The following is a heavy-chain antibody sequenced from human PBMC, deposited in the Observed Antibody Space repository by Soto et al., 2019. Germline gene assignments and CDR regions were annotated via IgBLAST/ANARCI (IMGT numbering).Heavy chain of an antibody. J-gene: IGHJ6*02. D-gene: IGHD5-18*01. CDR1: GGSVSSGSYY. CDR2: IYYSGST. V-gene: IGHV4-61*01. Sequence: QVQLQESGPGLVKPSETLSLTCTVSGGSVSSGSYYWSWIRQPPGKGLEWIGYIYYSGSTNYNPSLKSRVTISVDTSKNQFSLKLSSVTAADTAVCYCARPLYSYGPMDVWGQGTTVTVSS. CDR3: ARPLYSYGPMDV.